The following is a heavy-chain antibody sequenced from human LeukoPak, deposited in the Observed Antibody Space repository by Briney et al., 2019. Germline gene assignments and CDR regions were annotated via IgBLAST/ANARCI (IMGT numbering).Heavy chain of an antibody. CDR2: IWSDGSTE. J-gene: IGHJ6*02. D-gene: IGHD7-27*01. CDR3: AKELTGGRYYYSGMDV. Sequence: GGSLRLSCAASGFIFSSSWMTWARQAPGKGLEWVAVIWSDGSTEYYADSVKGRFTISRDNSKNTLYLQMNSLRAEDTAVYYCAKELTGGRYYYSGMDVWGQGTTVTVSS. V-gene: IGHV3-30*02. CDR1: GFIFSSSW.